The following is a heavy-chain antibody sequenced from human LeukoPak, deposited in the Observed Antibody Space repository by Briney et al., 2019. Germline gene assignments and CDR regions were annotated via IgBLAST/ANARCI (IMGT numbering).Heavy chain of an antibody. Sequence: GGSLRLSCAASGFTFSSYEMNWVRQAPGKGLEWVSYISSSGSTIYYADSVKSRFTISRDNAKNSLYLQMNSLRAEDTAVYYCARDDNGASGLFQHWGQGTLVTVSS. V-gene: IGHV3-48*03. D-gene: IGHD2-8*01. CDR1: GFTFSSYE. CDR2: ISSSGSTI. CDR3: ARDDNGASGLFQH. J-gene: IGHJ1*01.